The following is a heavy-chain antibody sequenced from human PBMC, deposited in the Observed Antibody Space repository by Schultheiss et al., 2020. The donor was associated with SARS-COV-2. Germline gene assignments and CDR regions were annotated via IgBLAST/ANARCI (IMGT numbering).Heavy chain of an antibody. V-gene: IGHV2-70*01. Sequence: QTLSLTCTFSGFSLSTSGMCVSWIRQPPGKALEWLALIDWDDDKYYSTSLKTRLTISKDTSKNQVVLTMTNMDPVDTATYYCARIRWIRVDSSWDGMDVWGQGTTVTVSS. CDR2: IDWDDDK. CDR1: GFSLSTSGMC. D-gene: IGHD6-13*01. J-gene: IGHJ6*02. CDR3: ARIRWIRVDSSWDGMDV.